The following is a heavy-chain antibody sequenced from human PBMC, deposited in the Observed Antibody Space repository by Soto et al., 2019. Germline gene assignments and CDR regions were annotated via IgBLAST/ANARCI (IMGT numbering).Heavy chain of an antibody. V-gene: IGHV3-48*03. J-gene: IGHJ5*02. CDR1: GLTFSSYE. D-gene: IGHD2-2*01. CDR3: ASRYCSSASCYLPFDP. Sequence: PGGSLRLSCAASGLTFSSYEMNWVRQAPGKGLEWVSYISSSGSTKYYADSVKGRFTISRDNAKNSLYLQMNSLRAEDTAVYHCASRYCSSASCYLPFDPWGQGTLVTVSS. CDR2: ISSSGSTK.